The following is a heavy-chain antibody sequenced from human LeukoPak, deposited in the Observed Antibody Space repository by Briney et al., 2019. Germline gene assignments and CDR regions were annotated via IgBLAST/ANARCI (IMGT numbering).Heavy chain of an antibody. Sequence: PGGSLRLSCAASGFTFSSYAMHWVRQAPGQRLEWMGWINVGNGNTKYSQKFQGRVTITRDTSASTAYMELSSLRSEDTAVYYCARDRVHLWFGELSYGMDVWGQGTTVTVSS. CDR3: ARDRVHLWFGELSYGMDV. CDR2: INVGNGNT. V-gene: IGHV1-3*01. CDR1: GFTFSSYA. D-gene: IGHD3-10*01. J-gene: IGHJ6*02.